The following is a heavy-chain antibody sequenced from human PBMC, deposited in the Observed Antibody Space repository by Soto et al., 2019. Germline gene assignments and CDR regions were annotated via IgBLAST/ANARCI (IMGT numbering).Heavy chain of an antibody. CDR3: AKPIKRRFGELLSDLFDY. D-gene: IGHD3-10*01. V-gene: IGHV3-7*05. Sequence: PGGSLRLSCAASGFTFSSYWMSWVRQAPGKGLEWVANIKQDGSEKYYVDSVKGRFTISRDNAKNSLYLQMNSLRAEDTAVYYCAKPIKRRFGELLSDLFDYWGQGTLVTVSS. CDR1: GFTFSSYW. CDR2: IKQDGSEK. J-gene: IGHJ4*02.